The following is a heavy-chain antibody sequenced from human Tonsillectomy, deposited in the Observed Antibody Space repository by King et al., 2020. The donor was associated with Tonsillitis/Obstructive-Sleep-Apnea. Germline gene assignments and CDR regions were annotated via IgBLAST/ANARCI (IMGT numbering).Heavy chain of an antibody. V-gene: IGHV4-39*01. Sequence: LQLQESGPGLVKPSETLSLTCTVSGGSISSSSYYWGWIRQPPGKGLEWIGSIYYSGSTYYNPSLKSRFTIAVDTSKNQFSLKLSSVTAADTAMNYCARHWVESGIVVVPAGNFDLWGRGTLVTVSS. CDR3: ARHWVESGIVVVPAGNFDL. CDR2: IYYSGST. CDR1: GGSISSSSYY. D-gene: IGHD2-2*01. J-gene: IGHJ2*01.